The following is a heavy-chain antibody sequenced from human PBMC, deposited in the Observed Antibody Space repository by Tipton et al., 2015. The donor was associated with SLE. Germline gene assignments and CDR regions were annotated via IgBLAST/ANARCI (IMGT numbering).Heavy chain of an antibody. CDR2: IFHSGST. Sequence: TLSLTCTVSGDSIRTNDYYWAWIRQPPGKGLEWIGSIFHSGSTYYNLSLKSRVTISVDMSKNQFSLKLTSVTAADTAVYYCATSPLTLWGQGTLVTVSS. D-gene: IGHD2-2*01. CDR3: ATSPLTL. J-gene: IGHJ4*02. V-gene: IGHV4-39*07. CDR1: GDSIRTNDYY.